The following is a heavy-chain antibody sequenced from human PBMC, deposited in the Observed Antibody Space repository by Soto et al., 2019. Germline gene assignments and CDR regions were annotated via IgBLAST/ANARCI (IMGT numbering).Heavy chain of an antibody. J-gene: IGHJ4*02. Sequence: QVQLVQSGAEVKRPGSSVRVSCKASGDTFGRNAIHWVRQAPGQGLEWMGRIIPMFPTTNYAQKFKGRLTIYADESTGTAYMEMTSLTSEDTAVYYCTKDGDSADYGYWGQGTLVTVSS. CDR1: GDTFGRNA. CDR3: TKDGDSADYGY. V-gene: IGHV1-69*18. CDR2: IIPMFPTT. D-gene: IGHD2-21*01.